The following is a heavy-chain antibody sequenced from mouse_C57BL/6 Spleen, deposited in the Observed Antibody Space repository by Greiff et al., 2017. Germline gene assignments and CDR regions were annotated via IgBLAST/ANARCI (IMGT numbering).Heavy chain of an antibody. V-gene: IGHV1-55*01. CDR2: IYPGSGST. Sequence: QVQLQQPGAELVKPGASVKMSCKASGYTFTSYWITWVKQRPGQGLEWIGDIYPGSGSTNYNEKFKSKATLTVDTSSSTAYMQLSSLTSEHSAVYSGASSPAQATDYAMDYWGQGTSVTVSS. CDR1: GYTFTSYW. J-gene: IGHJ4*01. D-gene: IGHD3-2*02. CDR3: ASSPAQATDYAMDY.